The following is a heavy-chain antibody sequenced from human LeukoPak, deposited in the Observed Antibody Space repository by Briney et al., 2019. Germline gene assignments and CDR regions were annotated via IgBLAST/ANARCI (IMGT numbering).Heavy chain of an antibody. J-gene: IGHJ4*02. CDR2: IIPIFGTA. V-gene: IGHV1-69*06. Sequence: ASVKVSCKASGGTFSSYAISWVRQAPGQGLEWMGGIIPIFGTANYAQKFQGRVTITADKSTSTAYMELSSLRSEDTAVYYCARVGIAASSSWFDYWGQGTLVTVSS. CDR3: ARVGIAASSSWFDY. D-gene: IGHD6-13*01. CDR1: GGTFSSYA.